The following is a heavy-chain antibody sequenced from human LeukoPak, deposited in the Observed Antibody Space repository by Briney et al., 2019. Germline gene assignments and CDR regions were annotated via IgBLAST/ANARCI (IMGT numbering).Heavy chain of an antibody. J-gene: IGHJ3*02. CDR2: TYYRSKWYN. D-gene: IGHD7-27*01. CDR1: GDSVSSNSAA. V-gene: IGHV6-1*01. CDR3: ARDGELGISVFDI. Sequence: SQTLSLTCAISGDSVSSNSAAWNWVRQYPSRGLEWLGRTYYRSKWYNDYAESLKSRITVNPDTSKNQFSLQLNSVTPEDTAVHYCARDGELGISVFDIWGQGTMVTVSS.